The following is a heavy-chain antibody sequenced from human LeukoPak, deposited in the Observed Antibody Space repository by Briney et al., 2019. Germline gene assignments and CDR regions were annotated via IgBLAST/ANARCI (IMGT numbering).Heavy chain of an antibody. CDR2: TYYRSKWYN. V-gene: IGHV6-1*01. CDR1: GDKISSNRAA. J-gene: IGHJ6*02. D-gene: IGHD1-1*01. CDR3: AVSGDWYEGSFYYGMDV. Sequence: SQTLSLTCAISGDKISSNRAAWNWIRQSPSRGLEWLGRTYYRSKWYNDYAVSVKGRITVNPDTSKNQFSLHLNAATPEDTAVYYCAVSGDWYEGSFYYGMDVWGQGTTVIVSS.